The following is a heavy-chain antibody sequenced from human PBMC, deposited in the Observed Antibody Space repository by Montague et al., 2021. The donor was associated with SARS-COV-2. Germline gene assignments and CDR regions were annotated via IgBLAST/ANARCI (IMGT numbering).Heavy chain of an antibody. V-gene: IGHV4-4*06. D-gene: IGHD2-15*01. CDR2: ST. Sequence: STNYNPSLTSRATMSVDTSKNQFSLKVNSVTAADTAVYYCARHYSATLPAVYWGQGTLVNVYS. CDR3: ARHYSATLPAVY. J-gene: IGHJ4*02.